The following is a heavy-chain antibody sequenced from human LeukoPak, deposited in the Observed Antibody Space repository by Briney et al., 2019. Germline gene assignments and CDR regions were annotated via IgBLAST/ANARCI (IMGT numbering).Heavy chain of an antibody. V-gene: IGHV3-9*01. D-gene: IGHD2-15*01. CDR2: ISWNSGSI. CDR1: GFTFDDYA. CDR3: AKASLGYCSGGSCFFDY. Sequence: PGGSLRLSCAASGFTFDDYAMHWVRQAPGKGLEWVSGISWNSGSIGYADSVKGRFTISRDNAKNSLYLQMSSLRAEDTALYYCAKASLGYCSGGSCFFDYWGQGTLVTVSS. J-gene: IGHJ4*02.